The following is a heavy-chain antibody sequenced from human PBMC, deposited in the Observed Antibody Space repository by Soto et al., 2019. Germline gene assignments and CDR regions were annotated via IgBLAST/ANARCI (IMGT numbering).Heavy chain of an antibody. V-gene: IGHV3-23*01. Sequence: EVQLLESGGGLVQPGGSLRLSCAASGFTFSSYAMSWVRQAPGKGLEWVSAISGSGGSTYYADSVKGRFTISRDNSKNTLYLQMNSLRAEDTAVYYCAKSLISLVVVTAPFDYWGQGTLVTVSS. CDR2: ISGSGGST. CDR1: GFTFSSYA. D-gene: IGHD2-21*02. CDR3: AKSLISLVVVTAPFDY. J-gene: IGHJ4*02.